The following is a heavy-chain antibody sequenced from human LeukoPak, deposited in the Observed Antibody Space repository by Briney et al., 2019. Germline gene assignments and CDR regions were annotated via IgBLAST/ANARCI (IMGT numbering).Heavy chain of an antibody. V-gene: IGHV3-20*04. D-gene: IGHD1-14*01. J-gene: IGHJ4*02. CDR3: ARAPITGPFYFDY. CDR1: GCVFDEHG. CDR2: INWSGGST. Sequence: GGSLRLSCTASGCVFDEHGMSWVRQVAGKGLEWVSGINWSGGSTGYADPLRGRFTISRDNAKNSLYLQMDSLRAEDTALYYCARAPITGPFYFDYCGQGTLVTVSS.